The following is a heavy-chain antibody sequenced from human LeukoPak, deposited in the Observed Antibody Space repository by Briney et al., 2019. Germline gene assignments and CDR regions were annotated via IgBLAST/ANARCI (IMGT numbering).Heavy chain of an antibody. V-gene: IGHV1-46*01. CDR3: ARAGPLGFLEWLSNHHYYYYYMDV. J-gene: IGHJ6*03. Sequence: GASVKVSFKASGSTFTSNYLHLVRLRHGQGHGRVGIFNLSGSSTSYAQKFQGRVTMTTDTSTSTVYMELSSLRSEDTAVFYCARAGPLGFLEWLSNHHYYYYYMDVWGKGTTVTVSS. CDR2: FNLSGSST. CDR1: GSTFTSNY. D-gene: IGHD3-3*02.